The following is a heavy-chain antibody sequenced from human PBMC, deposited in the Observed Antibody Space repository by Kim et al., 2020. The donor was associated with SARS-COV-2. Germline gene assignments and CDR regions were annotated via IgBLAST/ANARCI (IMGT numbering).Heavy chain of an antibody. J-gene: IGHJ6*02. CDR3: AKGWNDYWSGSYNTYYYAMDI. V-gene: IGHV3-30*18. D-gene: IGHD3-3*01. Sequence: GGSLRLSCAASGFTFSNYGMHWVRQAPGKGLEWVAVIAYDGSNEHHADSVKGRFTISRDNSKSTLYLQMNSLRAEDTAVYYCAKGWNDYWSGSYNTYYYAMDIWGQGTPVTVS. CDR1: GFTFSNYG. CDR2: IAYDGSNE.